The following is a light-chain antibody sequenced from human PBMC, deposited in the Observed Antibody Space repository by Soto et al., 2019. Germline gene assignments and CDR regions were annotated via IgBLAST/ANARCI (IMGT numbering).Light chain of an antibody. J-gene: IGKJ5*01. CDR1: QSISNY. CDR2: AAS. V-gene: IGKV1-39*01. CDR3: QQSYSSFLT. Sequence: DLQMTQSPSSLSASLGDRVTITCRASQSISNYLNWYQQKPGKAPNLLIYAASSFQSGVPSRFSGSGSGTEFTLTISSLQPEDFAAYYCQQSYSSFLTFGQGTRLEIK.